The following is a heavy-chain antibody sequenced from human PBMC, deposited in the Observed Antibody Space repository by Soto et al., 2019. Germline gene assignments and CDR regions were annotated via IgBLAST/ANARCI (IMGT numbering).Heavy chain of an antibody. CDR2: IKSQASGGTI. Sequence: PGGSLRLSCAGSGITFIYAWMDWVRQAPGKRLEWVGRIKSQASGGTIDYAAPVKGRFTISRDDSKNTVYLQMDSLKTEDTAVYYCTHLLSLAHPYSYLWGQGTQVTVSS. V-gene: IGHV3-15*07. D-gene: IGHD2-21*01. J-gene: IGHJ4*02. CDR3: THLLSLAHPYSYL. CDR1: GITFIYAW.